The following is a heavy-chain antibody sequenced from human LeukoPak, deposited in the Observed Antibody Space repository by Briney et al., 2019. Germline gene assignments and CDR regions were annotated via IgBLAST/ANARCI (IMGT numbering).Heavy chain of an antibody. D-gene: IGHD3-10*01. CDR2: ISGSGST. CDR3: AKDRAVRGLMGAGDY. V-gene: IGHV3-23*01. J-gene: IGHJ4*02. Sequence: GGSLRLSCAASGFTFSSYAVRWVRQVPGKGLEWVSSISGSGSTYYPDSVKGRFTTSRDNSKNTLYLQMNSLRAEDTAVYYCAKDRAVRGLMGAGDYWGQGTLVTVSS. CDR1: GFTFSSYA.